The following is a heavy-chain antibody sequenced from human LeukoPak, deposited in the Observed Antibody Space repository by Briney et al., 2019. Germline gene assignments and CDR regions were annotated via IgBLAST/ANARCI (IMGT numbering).Heavy chain of an antibody. V-gene: IGHV3-74*01. CDR2: ISSDGSST. CDR1: GFTFSNYW. Sequence: GGSLRLSCAASGFTFSNYWMHWVRQAPGKGLVWVSRISSDGSSTYSADAVKGRFTIPRDNAKNTLYLQMNSLSAEDTAVYYCAREGLFFCLVYWGQGTLVTVSS. CDR3: AREGLFFCLVY. J-gene: IGHJ4*02. D-gene: IGHD3-22*01.